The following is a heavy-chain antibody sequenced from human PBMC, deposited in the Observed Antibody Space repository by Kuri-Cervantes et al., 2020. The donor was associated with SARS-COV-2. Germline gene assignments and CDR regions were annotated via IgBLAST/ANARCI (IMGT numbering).Heavy chain of an antibody. CDR1: GFTFSNAW. CDR2: IKSKTDGGTT. D-gene: IGHD3-22*01. J-gene: IGHJ4*02. Sequence: GESLKISCAASGFTFSNAWMSWVRQAPGKGLEWVGRIKSKTDGGTTDYAAPVKGRFTISRDDSKNTLYLQMNSLKTEDTAVYYCTTDPEHYYDSSGWTDSGVWGNYWGQGTLVTVSS. V-gene: IGHV3-15*01. CDR3: TTDPEHYYDSSGWTDSGVWGNY.